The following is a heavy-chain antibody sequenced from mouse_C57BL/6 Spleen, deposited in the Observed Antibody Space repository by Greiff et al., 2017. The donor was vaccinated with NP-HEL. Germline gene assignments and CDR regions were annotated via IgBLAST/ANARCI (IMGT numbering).Heavy chain of an antibody. D-gene: IGHD1-1*01. Sequence: QVQLQQSGPELVKPGASVKISCKASGYAFSSSWMNWVKQRPGKGLEWIGRIYPGDGDTNYNGKFKGKATLTADKSSSTAYMQLSSLTSEDSAVYFCARSYYYGSSEYFDYWGQGTTLTVSS. CDR1: GYAFSSSW. V-gene: IGHV1-82*01. CDR2: IYPGDGDT. CDR3: ARSYYYGSSEYFDY. J-gene: IGHJ2*01.